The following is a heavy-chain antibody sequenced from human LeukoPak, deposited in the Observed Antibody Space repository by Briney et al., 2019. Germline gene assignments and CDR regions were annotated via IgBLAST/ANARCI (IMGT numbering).Heavy chain of an antibody. V-gene: IGHV1-69*06. CDR2: IIPMYGTA. CDR1: GGIFSSYA. D-gene: IGHD3-22*01. CDR3: AEDFYDSLGYYYYFDH. J-gene: IGHJ4*02. Sequence: SVKVSCKSSGGIFSSYAISWVRHAPGPGLEWMGRIIPMYGTANYAPKFQDRVTITADKAADTAYMEVTSLRFEDTAVYFCAEDFYDSLGYYYYFDHWGQGILVTVSS.